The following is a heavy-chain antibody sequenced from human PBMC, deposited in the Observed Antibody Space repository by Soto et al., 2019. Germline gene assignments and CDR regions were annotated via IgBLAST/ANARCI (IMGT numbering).Heavy chain of an antibody. CDR3: AKSCSWSWRYFDY. CDR1: RSTSDEYA. CDR2: ISWNSGSI. J-gene: IGHJ4*02. D-gene: IGHD6-13*01. V-gene: IGHV3-9*02. Sequence: SLTPSCAASRSTSDEYAMHWVRQAPGKGLEWVSGISWNSGSISYADSVKGWFTISRDNAKSSLYLQMNSLRSEDTALYYCAKSCSWSWRYFDYWGQGTLVTVSS.